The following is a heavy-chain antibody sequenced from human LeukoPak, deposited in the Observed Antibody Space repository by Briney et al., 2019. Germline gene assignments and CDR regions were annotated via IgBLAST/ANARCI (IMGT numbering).Heavy chain of an antibody. CDR2: IGTAGDT. CDR1: GFTFSSYD. CDR3: ARGYQLLWGGWFDP. D-gene: IGHD2-2*01. J-gene: IGHJ5*02. V-gene: IGHV3-13*01. Sequence: GGSLRLSCAASGFTFSSYDMHWVRQATGKGLEWVSAIGTAGDTYYPGSVKGRFTISRENAKNSLYLQMNSLRAEDTAVYYCARGYQLLWGGWFDPWGQGTLVTVSS.